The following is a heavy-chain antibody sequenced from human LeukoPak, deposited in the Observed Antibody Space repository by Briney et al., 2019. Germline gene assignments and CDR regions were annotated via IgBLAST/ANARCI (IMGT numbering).Heavy chain of an antibody. Sequence: GRSLRLSCAASGFTFSSYGMHWVRQAPGKGLEWVAAISYDGNNKYYADSVKGRLTISRDNSKNTLYVQMNSLRAEDTAVYYCAKDGVEQSLAYYFDYWGQGTLVTVSS. J-gene: IGHJ4*02. CDR3: AKDGVEQSLAYYFDY. V-gene: IGHV3-30*18. CDR1: GFTFSSYG. D-gene: IGHD6-19*01. CDR2: ISYDGNNK.